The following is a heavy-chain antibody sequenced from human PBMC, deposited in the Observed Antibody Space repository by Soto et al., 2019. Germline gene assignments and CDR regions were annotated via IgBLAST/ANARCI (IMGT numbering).Heavy chain of an antibody. CDR2: IWSDGSKK. V-gene: IGHV3-33*01. CDR1: GFTFSSHG. J-gene: IGHJ6*02. Sequence: GGSLRLSCVASGFTFSSHGMHWARQAPGKGLEWVAVIWSDGSKKYYADSVKGRFTISRDNSKNTLDLQMNSLRVEDTAEYYCARDRGHGYSYGTYYYYYGMDVWGQGTTVTVSS. D-gene: IGHD5-18*01. CDR3: ARDRGHGYSYGTYYYYYGMDV.